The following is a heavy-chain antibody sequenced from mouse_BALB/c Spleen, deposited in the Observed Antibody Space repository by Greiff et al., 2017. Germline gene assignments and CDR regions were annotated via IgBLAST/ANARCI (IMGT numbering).Heavy chain of an antibody. Sequence: EVQLVESGGDLVKPGGSLKLSCAASGFTFSSYGMSWVRQTPDKRLEWVATISSGGSYTYYPDSAKGRFTISRDNAKNTLYLQMSSLKSEDTAMYYCARHREDYYGSSHDDWGQGTTLTVSS. J-gene: IGHJ2*01. V-gene: IGHV5-6*01. CDR1: GFTFSSYG. D-gene: IGHD1-1*01. CDR2: ISSGGSYT. CDR3: ARHREDYYGSSHDD.